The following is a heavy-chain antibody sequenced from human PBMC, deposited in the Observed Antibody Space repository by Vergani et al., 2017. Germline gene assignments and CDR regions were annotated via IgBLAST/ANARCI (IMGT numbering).Heavy chain of an antibody. CDR3: SKVIGIFGVVTPKVQFDY. CDR1: GFTFSSYA. V-gene: IGHV3-23*01. CDR2: ISGSGGST. D-gene: IGHD3-3*01. J-gene: IGHJ4*02. Sequence: EVQLLESGGGLVQPGGSLRLSCAASGFTFSSYAMSWVRQAPGKGREWVSAISGSGGSTYYADSVKGRFTISRDNSKNTLYLQMNSLRAEDTAVYYCSKVIGIFGVVTPKVQFDYWGQGTLVTVSS.